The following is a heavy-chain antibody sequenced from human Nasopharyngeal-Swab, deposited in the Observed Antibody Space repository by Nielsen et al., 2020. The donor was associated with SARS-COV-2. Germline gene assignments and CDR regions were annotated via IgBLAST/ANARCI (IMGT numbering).Heavy chain of an antibody. V-gene: IGHV4-59*13. CDR2: VYYSGSP. Sequence: SETLSLTCTICGGSISSYYWSWIRQPPGKGLEWIGYVYYSGSPSYNPSLKSRVTISVDTSKNQFSLKLTSVTAADTAVYYCARGLAAAWYGIYYFDYWGQGTLVTVSS. D-gene: IGHD6-13*01. CDR1: GGSISSYY. J-gene: IGHJ4*02. CDR3: ARGLAAAWYGIYYFDY.